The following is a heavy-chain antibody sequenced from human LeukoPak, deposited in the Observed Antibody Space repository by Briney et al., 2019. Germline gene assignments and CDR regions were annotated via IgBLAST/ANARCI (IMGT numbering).Heavy chain of an antibody. D-gene: IGHD3-9*01. V-gene: IGHV4-59*01. J-gene: IGHJ2*01. CDR2: IYYSGST. CDR1: GGSISSYY. CDR3: ARWGDYDILTGSGYFDL. Sequence: PSETLSLTCTVSGGSISSYYWSWIRQPPGKGLEWIGYIYYSGSTNYNPSLKSRVTISVDTSKNQFSLKLSSVTAADTAVYYCARWGDYDILTGSGYFDLWGRGTLVTVSS.